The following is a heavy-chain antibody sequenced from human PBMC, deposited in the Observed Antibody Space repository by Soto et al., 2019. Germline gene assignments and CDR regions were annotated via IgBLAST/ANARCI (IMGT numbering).Heavy chain of an antibody. CDR2: IWYDGSNK. CDR1: GFTFSSYG. Sequence: QVQLVESGGGVVQPGRSLRLSCAASGFTFSSYGMHWVRQAPGKGLEWVAVIWYDGSNKYYADSVKGRFTISRDNSKNTLYLQMNSLRAEDTAVYYCATLYDSSGHYQYYFDYWGLGTLVTVSS. J-gene: IGHJ4*02. D-gene: IGHD3-22*01. V-gene: IGHV3-33*01. CDR3: ATLYDSSGHYQYYFDY.